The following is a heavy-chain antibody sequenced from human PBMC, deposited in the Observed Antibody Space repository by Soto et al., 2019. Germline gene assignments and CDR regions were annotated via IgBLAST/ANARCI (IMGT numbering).Heavy chain of an antibody. CDR2: MNPNSGNT. CDR1: GYTFTSYD. D-gene: IGHD3-16*01. Sequence: QVQLEQTGGEVKKPGDAVKVSCQASGYTFTSYDINWVRLANGKGLEWMGWMNPNSGNTAYAQKFQGRVTMTRNTSISTAYMELSSLRSEDTAVYYCARLKQDYAVAWGQGTLVTVSS. J-gene: IGHJ5*02. V-gene: IGHV1-8*01. CDR3: ARLKQDYAVA.